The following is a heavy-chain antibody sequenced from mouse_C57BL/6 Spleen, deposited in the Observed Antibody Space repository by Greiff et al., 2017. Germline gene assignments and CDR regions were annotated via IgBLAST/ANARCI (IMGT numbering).Heavy chain of an antibody. CDR2: INPYNGGT. D-gene: IGHD3-2*02. CDR3: ARGDSSGYRFAY. CDR1: GYTFTDYY. Sequence: EVKLQESGPVLVKPGASVKMSCKASGYTFTDYYMNWVKQSHGKSLEWIGVINPYNGGTSYNQKFKGKATLTVDKSSSTAYMELNSLTSEDSAVYYWARGDSSGYRFAYWGQGTLVTVSA. V-gene: IGHV1-19*01. J-gene: IGHJ3*01.